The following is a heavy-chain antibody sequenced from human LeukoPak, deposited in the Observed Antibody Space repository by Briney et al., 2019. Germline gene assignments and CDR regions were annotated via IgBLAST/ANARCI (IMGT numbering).Heavy chain of an antibody. Sequence: GGSLRLSCAASGFTFSSYAMHWVRQAPGKGLEWVAVISYDGSNKYYADSVKGRFTISRDNSKNTLYLQMNSLRAEDTAVYYCARDRGVIPAAEYYFDYWGQGTLVTVSS. J-gene: IGHJ4*02. CDR2: ISYDGSNK. CDR1: GFTFSSYA. V-gene: IGHV3-30*01. D-gene: IGHD2-2*01. CDR3: ARDRGVIPAAEYYFDY.